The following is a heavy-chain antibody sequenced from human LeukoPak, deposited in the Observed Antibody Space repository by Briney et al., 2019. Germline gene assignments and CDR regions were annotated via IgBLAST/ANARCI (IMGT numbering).Heavy chain of an antibody. J-gene: IGHJ6*02. V-gene: IGHV3-11*04. CDR1: GFTLSDYY. D-gene: IGHD4-23*01. Sequence: GGSLRLSCAASGFTLSDYYMSWIRQAPGKGLEWVSYISSSGRSINYADSVRGRFTISRDNSKNTLYLQMNSLRTEDTALYYCARDYGGSSGYYYGMDVWGQGTTVTVSS. CDR3: ARDYGGSSGYYYGMDV. CDR2: ISSSGRSI.